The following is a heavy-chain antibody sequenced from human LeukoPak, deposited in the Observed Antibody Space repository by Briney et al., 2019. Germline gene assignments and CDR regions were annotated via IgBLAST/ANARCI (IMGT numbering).Heavy chain of an antibody. J-gene: IGHJ4*02. CDR2: INPSGGST. CDR3: ARGGSLAVAPHLYYFDY. CDR1: GYTLTELS. Sequence: GASVKVSCKVSGYTLTELSMHWVRQAPGQGLEWMGIINPSGGSTTYAQNFQGRVTMTRDTSTSAVYMELSSLGSEDTAVYYCARGGSLAVAPHLYYFDYWGQGTLVTVSS. V-gene: IGHV1-46*01. D-gene: IGHD6-19*01.